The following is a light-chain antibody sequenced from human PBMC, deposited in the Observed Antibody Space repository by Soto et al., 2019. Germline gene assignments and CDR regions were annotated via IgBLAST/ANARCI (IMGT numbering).Light chain of an antibody. J-gene: IGKJ1*01. V-gene: IGKV3-15*01. Sequence: EIVMTQSPATLSVSPGERATLSCRASQSVSSNLAWYQQKPGQAPKLLIYNPSTRATGIPARFSASGTGTDFTLTISDVQPEDFAVYYCHQRQSWPRTFGQGTKVDIK. CDR3: HQRQSWPRT. CDR1: QSVSSN. CDR2: NPS.